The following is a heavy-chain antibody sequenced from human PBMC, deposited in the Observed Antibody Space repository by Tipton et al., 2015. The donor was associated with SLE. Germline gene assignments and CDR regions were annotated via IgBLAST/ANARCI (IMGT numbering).Heavy chain of an antibody. CDR1: GGTISSHY. D-gene: IGHD1-1*01. J-gene: IGHJ5*02. Sequence: TLSLTCTVSGGTISSHYWSWIRQPPGKGLEWIGYIHYSGGTNYNPPLKSRVTISMDTPRNQFSLDLNSVTAADTAVYYCARDLNWDDIGNWFDPWGQGVLVTVSS. V-gene: IGHV4-59*11. CDR3: ARDLNWDDIGNWFDP. CDR2: IHYSGGT.